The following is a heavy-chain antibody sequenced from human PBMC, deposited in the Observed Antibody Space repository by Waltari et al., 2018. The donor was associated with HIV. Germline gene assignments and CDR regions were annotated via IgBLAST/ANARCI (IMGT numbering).Heavy chain of an antibody. D-gene: IGHD3-10*01. CDR3: ARGGSGSYGHYYYGMDV. Sequence: QVQLVESGGGVVQPGRSLRLPCAASGFTVSSYAMHWVRQAPGKGLEWVAVISYDGSNKYYADSVKGRFTISRDNSKNTLYLQMNSLRAEDTAVYYCARGGSGSYGHYYYGMDVWGQGTTVTVSS. J-gene: IGHJ6*02. V-gene: IGHV3-30*01. CDR2: ISYDGSNK. CDR1: GFTVSSYA.